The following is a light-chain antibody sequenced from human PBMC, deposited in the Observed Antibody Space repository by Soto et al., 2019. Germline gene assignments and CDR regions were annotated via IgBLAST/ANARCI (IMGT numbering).Light chain of an antibody. J-gene: IGLJ1*01. Sequence: QSALAQPPSASGSPGQSVTISCTGTSSDVGGYNYVSWYQQHPGKAPKLMIYEVSNRPSGVSNRFSGSKSGNTASLTISGLQAEDEADYYCSSYTSSSTLNYVFGTGTKVTVL. CDR1: SSDVGGYNY. CDR2: EVS. V-gene: IGLV2-14*01. CDR3: SSYTSSSTLNYV.